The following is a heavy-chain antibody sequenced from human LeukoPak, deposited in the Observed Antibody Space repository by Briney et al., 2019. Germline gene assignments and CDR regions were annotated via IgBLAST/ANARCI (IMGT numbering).Heavy chain of an antibody. CDR1: GGSFSSNNNF. Sequence: SETLSLTCSVSGGSFSSNNNFWGWIRQTPGKGLEWIASISHSGTTYSTPSLKSRVNIDIDTSQKKFSLKLGYVTAADTAVYYCARITDRTIFGEIMHGFDIWGQGTPVTVSS. CDR2: ISHSGTT. D-gene: IGHD3-3*01. V-gene: IGHV4-39*01. CDR3: ARITDRTIFGEIMHGFDI. J-gene: IGHJ3*02.